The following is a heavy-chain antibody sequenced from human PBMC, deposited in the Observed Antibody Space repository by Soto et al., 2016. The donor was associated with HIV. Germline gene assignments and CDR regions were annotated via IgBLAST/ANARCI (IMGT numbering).Heavy chain of an antibody. D-gene: IGHD3-3*01. CDR2: IKQDGSEK. Sequence: EVQLVESGGGLVQPGGSLRLSCAASGFTFSSYWMSWVRQAPGKGLEWVANIKQDGSEKYYVDSVKGRFTISRDNAKNSLYLQMNSLRAEDTAVYYCARGGRVVPQWYFDLWGRGTLVTVSS. CDR1: GFTFSSYW. CDR3: ARGGRVVPQWYFDL. J-gene: IGHJ2*01. V-gene: IGHV3-7*01.